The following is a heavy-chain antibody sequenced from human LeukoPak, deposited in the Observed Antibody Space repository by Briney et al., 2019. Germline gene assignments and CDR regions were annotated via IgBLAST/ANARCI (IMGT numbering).Heavy chain of an antibody. Sequence: PGGSLRLSCAASGFTFSNCIINWVRQAPGKGLEWVSSISSSSSYINYADSVKGRFTISRDNAKNSLYLQMNSLRAEDTAVHYCARGGAMVRGVSPLDFWGQGTLVTVSS. CDR1: GFTFSNCI. CDR3: ARGGAMVRGVSPLDF. CDR2: ISSSSSYI. J-gene: IGHJ4*02. D-gene: IGHD3-10*01. V-gene: IGHV3-21*01.